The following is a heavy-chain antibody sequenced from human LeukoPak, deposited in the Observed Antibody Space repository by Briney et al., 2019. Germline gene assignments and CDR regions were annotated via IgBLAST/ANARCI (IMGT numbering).Heavy chain of an antibody. D-gene: IGHD3-22*01. Sequence: GGSLRLSCAASGFTFSSYGMSWVRQAPGKGLEWVSAISGSGGSTYYADSVKGRFTISRDNSKNTLYLQMNSLRAEDTAVYYCAKDEYYDSSGYWGQGTLGTVSS. CDR3: AKDEYYDSSGY. CDR1: GFTFSSYG. CDR2: ISGSGGST. V-gene: IGHV3-23*01. J-gene: IGHJ4*02.